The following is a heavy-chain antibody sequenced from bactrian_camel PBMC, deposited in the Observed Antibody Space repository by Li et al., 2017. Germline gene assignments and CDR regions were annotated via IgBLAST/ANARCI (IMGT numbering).Heavy chain of an antibody. CDR1: GYRYSTYC. J-gene: IGHJ4*01. CDR3: AAGRLRNGYCYSLLNRLAYNN. CDR2: IDVVGVR. V-gene: IGHV3S1*01. D-gene: IGHD2*01. Sequence: HVQLVESGGGSVQAGESLRLSCVVSGYRYSTYCMGWFRQAPGKEREGVATIDVVGVRDYADSVKGRFTISQDSAKNTLYLQMDSLNPEDIGMYYCAAGRLRNGYCYSLLNRLAYNNWGQGTQVTVS.